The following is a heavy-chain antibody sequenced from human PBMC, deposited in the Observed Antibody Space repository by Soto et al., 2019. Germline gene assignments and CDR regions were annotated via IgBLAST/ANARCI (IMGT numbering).Heavy chain of an antibody. Sequence: SETLSLTCTVSGGSISSGGYYWSWIRQPPGKGLEWIGSIYYSGSTYYNPSLNSRVTVSVDTSKNQFSLKVTSVTAADTAVYYCARLHGYCISSSCHGHYAMDVWGQGTTVTVSS. J-gene: IGHJ6*02. CDR2: IYYSGST. CDR1: GGSISSGGYY. D-gene: IGHD2-2*01. CDR3: ARLHGYCISSSCHGHYAMDV. V-gene: IGHV4-39*01.